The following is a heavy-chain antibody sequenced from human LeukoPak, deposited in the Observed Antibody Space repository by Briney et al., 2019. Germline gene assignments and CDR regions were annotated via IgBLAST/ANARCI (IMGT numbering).Heavy chain of an antibody. V-gene: IGHV3-33*01. Sequence: GGSLRLSCAASGFTFSNYAMHWVRQAPGKGLEWVALIWYDGTNKYYADSVKGRFTISRDTSWNTLYLQMNSLRAEDTAVYYCAREGGSTLYYFDYWGQGTQVTVSS. J-gene: IGHJ4*02. CDR3: AREGGSTLYYFDY. CDR2: IWYDGTNK. D-gene: IGHD6-13*01. CDR1: GFTFSNYA.